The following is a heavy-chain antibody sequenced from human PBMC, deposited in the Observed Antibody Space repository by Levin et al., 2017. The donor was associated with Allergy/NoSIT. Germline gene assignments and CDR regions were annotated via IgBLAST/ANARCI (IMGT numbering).Heavy chain of an antibody. V-gene: IGHV1-2*02. D-gene: IGHD3-22*01. J-gene: IGHJ4*02. CDR2: INPNSGGT. Sequence: ASVKVSCKASGYTFTDYYMHWVRQAPGQGLEWMGWINPNSGGTNSAQKFQGRVTMTRDTSISTAYMELSRLRSDDTAVYYCARGYYDTSAYYPYDFWGQGTLVTVSS. CDR1: GYTFTDYY. CDR3: ARGYYDTSAYYPYDF.